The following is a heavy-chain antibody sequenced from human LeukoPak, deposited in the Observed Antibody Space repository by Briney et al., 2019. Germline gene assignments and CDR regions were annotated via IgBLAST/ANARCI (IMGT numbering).Heavy chain of an antibody. Sequence: SETLSLTCAVYGGSFGGYYWSWIRQPPGKGLEWIGEINHSGSTNYNPSLKSRVTISVDTSKNQFSLKLSSVTAADTAVYYCAGYYGSGSYYGWFDPWGQGTLVTVPS. CDR1: GGSFGGYY. CDR2: INHSGST. D-gene: IGHD3-10*01. J-gene: IGHJ5*02. V-gene: IGHV4-34*01. CDR3: AGYYGSGSYYGWFDP.